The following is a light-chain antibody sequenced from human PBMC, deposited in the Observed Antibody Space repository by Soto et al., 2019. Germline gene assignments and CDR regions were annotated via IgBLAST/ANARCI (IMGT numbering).Light chain of an antibody. Sequence: EIVMTQSPATLSVSPGERAILSCRASQHIGSNLAWYQQKPGQAPRLLIYGASTRATGIPARFSDSGSGTEFTLTISSLQSEDFAVDFCQQSNNCNRMFGQGPKVDSK. CDR2: GAS. V-gene: IGKV3-15*01. J-gene: IGKJ1*01. CDR3: QQSNNCNRM. CDR1: QHIGSN.